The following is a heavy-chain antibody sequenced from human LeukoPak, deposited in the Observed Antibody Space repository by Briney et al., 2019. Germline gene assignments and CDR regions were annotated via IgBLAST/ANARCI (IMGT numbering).Heavy chain of an antibody. J-gene: IGHJ4*02. Sequence: PGGSLSLSCAASGFTFSSYAMHWVRQAPGRGLEWVSALSHDGGNKYFADSVKGRFTISRDNSKNTLYLQMNSLRPEDTAVYYCARGTVVTPGFDYWGPGTLVTVSS. D-gene: IGHD4-23*01. CDR2: LSHDGGNK. V-gene: IGHV3-30-3*01. CDR3: ARGTVVTPGFDY. CDR1: GFTFSSYA.